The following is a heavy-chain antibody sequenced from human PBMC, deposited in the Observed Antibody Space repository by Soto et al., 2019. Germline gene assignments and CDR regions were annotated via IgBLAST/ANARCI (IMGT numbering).Heavy chain of an antibody. CDR2: IYYSGST. CDR3: ARGGWSQIDY. Sequence: QVQLQESGPGLVKPSETLSLTCSVLGGSIGSNYWSWIRQPPRKGLEWIGYIYYSGSTNYNPPLKSRVTISVDTSKNQFSLKLSSVTAADTAVYYCARGGWSQIDYWGQGTLVTVSS. V-gene: IGHV4-59*08. J-gene: IGHJ4*02. CDR1: GGSIGSNY. D-gene: IGHD3-3*01.